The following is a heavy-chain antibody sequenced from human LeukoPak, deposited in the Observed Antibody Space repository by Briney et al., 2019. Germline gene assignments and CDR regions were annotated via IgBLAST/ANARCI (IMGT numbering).Heavy chain of an antibody. CDR2: ISYDGSNK. Sequence: PGRSLRLSCAASGFTFSSYAMHWVRQAPGKGLEWVAVISYDGSNKYYADSVKGRFTISRDNSKNTLYLQMNSLRAEDTAVYYCAKDAGWCSGGYCPTGVDCWGQGTLVTVSS. D-gene: IGHD2-15*01. V-gene: IGHV3-30-3*01. CDR1: GFTFSSYA. CDR3: AKDAGWCSGGYCPTGVDC. J-gene: IGHJ4*02.